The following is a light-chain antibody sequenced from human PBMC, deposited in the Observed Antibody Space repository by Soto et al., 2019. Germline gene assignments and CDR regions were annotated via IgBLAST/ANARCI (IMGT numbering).Light chain of an antibody. CDR2: TTN. CDR1: TGAVTSGNY. V-gene: IGLV7-43*01. J-gene: IGLJ3*02. CDR3: LLYHGGAQLV. Sequence: QAVVTQEPSLTVSPGGTVTLTCASSTGAVTSGNYPSWFQQRPGQAPRTLIYTTNSKHSWTPARFSGSLLGDKAALTLSGLQPEDEADYYCLLYHGGAQLVFGGGTKLTVL.